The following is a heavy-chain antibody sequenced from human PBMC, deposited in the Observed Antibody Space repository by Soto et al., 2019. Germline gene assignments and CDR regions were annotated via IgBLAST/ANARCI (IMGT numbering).Heavy chain of an antibody. CDR3: ARDPVSGGHLDY. J-gene: IGHJ4*02. D-gene: IGHD1-26*01. CDR2: MNPNSGNT. CDR1: GYTFTSYD. V-gene: IGHV1-8*01. Sequence: GASVKVSCKASGYTFTSYDINWVRHATGQGLEWMGWMNPNSGNTGYAQKFQGRVTMTRNTSISTAYMELSSLRSEDTAVYYCARDPVSGGHLDYWGQGTLVTVSS.